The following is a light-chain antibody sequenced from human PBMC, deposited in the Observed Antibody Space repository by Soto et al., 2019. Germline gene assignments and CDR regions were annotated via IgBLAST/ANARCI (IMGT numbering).Light chain of an antibody. V-gene: IGLV1-40*01. Sequence: QSVLTQPPSVSGAPGQRVIISCTGSSSNIGAHYDVHWYQQLPGTAPKLLIYGNINRPSGVPXRFSGSKSGTSASLAITGXXXEDEAXXXXQSYDSSLSGSVFGGGTKLTVL. CDR3: QSYDSSLSGSV. J-gene: IGLJ2*01. CDR1: SSNIGAHYD. CDR2: GNI.